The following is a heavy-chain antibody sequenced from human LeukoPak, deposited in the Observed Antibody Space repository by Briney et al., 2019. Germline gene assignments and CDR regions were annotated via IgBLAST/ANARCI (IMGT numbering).Heavy chain of an antibody. J-gene: IGHJ3*02. Sequence: AGGSLRLSCTASGFTFSNYGMHWVRQAPGKGLEWVAVISYDGSNKYYADSVKGRFTISRDNSKNTLYLQMNSLRAEDTALYYCAEDHPGCAFDIWGQGTMVAVSS. CDR3: AEDHPGCAFDI. D-gene: IGHD6-19*01. CDR1: GFTFSNYG. V-gene: IGHV3-30*18. CDR2: ISYDGSNK.